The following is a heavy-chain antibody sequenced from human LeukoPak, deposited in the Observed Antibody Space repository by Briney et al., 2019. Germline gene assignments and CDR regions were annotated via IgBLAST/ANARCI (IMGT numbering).Heavy chain of an antibody. D-gene: IGHD3-10*01. CDR1: GFTFSSYW. CDR3: ARAYGSGSYSLSPDY. V-gene: IGHV3-7*04. J-gene: IGHJ4*02. Sequence: GGSLRLSCAASGFTFSSYWMSWVRQAQGKGLEWVANIKQDGSEKYYVDSVKGRFTISRDNAKNSLYLQMNSLRAEDTAVYYCARAYGSGSYSLSPDYWGQGTLVTVSS. CDR2: IKQDGSEK.